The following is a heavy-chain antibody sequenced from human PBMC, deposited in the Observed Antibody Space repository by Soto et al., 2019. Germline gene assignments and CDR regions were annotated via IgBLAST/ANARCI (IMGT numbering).Heavy chain of an antibody. Sequence: QVHLVESGGGVVQPGRPLRLSCAASGVNFSRYGMHWVRQAPGKGLEWVGVIVRDGGQKQYADSVRGRFTISRDNSKNTLYLEMKSVTVEDTAVYYCARDDDFEDHGLVYWGQGTLVTVSS. D-gene: IGHD2-21*02. CDR3: ARDDDFEDHGLVY. J-gene: IGHJ4*02. CDR1: GVNFSRYG. V-gene: IGHV3-33*01. CDR2: IVRDGGQK.